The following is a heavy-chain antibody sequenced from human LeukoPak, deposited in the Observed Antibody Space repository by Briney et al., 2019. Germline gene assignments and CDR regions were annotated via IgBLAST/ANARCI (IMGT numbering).Heavy chain of an antibody. Sequence: GGSLRLSCVASGFAFGRYSMNWVRQAPGKGLEWVAVISYDGSNKYYADSVKGRFTISRDNSKNTLYLQMNSLGAEDTAVYYCARDRVDVWGKGTTVTVSS. CDR2: ISYDGSNK. V-gene: IGHV3-30*03. CDR3: ARDRVDV. CDR1: GFAFGRYS. J-gene: IGHJ6*04.